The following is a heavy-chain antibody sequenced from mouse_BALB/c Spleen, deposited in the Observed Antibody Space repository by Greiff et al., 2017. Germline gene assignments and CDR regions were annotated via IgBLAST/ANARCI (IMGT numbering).Heavy chain of an antibody. V-gene: IGHV1-14*01. CDR3: ARGVGPSWFAY. D-gene: IGHD4-1*01. J-gene: IGHJ3*01. CDR1: GYTFTSYV. CDR2: INPYNDGT. Sequence: SGPELVKPGASVKMSCKASGYTFTSYVMHWVKQKPGQGLEWIGYINPYNDGTKYNEKFKGKATLTSDKSSSTAYMELSSLTSEDSAVYYCARGVGPSWFAYWGQGTLVTVSA.